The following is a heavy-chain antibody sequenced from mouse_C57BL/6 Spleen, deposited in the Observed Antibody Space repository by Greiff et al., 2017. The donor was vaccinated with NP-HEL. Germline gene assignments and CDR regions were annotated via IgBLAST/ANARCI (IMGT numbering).Heavy chain of an antibody. D-gene: IGHD1-1*01. CDR3: ARHEDGDYYGSSYGYYDV. Sequence: QVQLQQSGAELVKPGASVKLSCKASGYTFTEYTIHWVKQRSGQGLEWIGWFYPGSGSIKYNEKFKDKVTLTADKSSSTVYMELSRLTSEDSAVYICARHEDGDYYGSSYGYYDVWGTGTTVTVSS. CDR1: GYTFTEYT. V-gene: IGHV1-62-2*01. CDR2: FYPGSGSI. J-gene: IGHJ1*03.